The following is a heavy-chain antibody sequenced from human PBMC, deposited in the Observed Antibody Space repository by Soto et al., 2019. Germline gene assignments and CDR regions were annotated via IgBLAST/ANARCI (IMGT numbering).Heavy chain of an antibody. Sequence: QLQLQESGPGLVKPAETLSVTCTVSGGPISSSNHYWGWIRQPPGKGLEWIGSIYYIGSTYYNPSVQSRVTISVDTSKNQFSLKVKSVTAAATAVYFCARLGDRVNYYYMDVWGKGTTVTVSS. CDR3: ARLGDRVNYYYMDV. D-gene: IGHD6-13*01. V-gene: IGHV4-39*01. J-gene: IGHJ6*03. CDR2: IYYIGST. CDR1: GGPISSSNHY.